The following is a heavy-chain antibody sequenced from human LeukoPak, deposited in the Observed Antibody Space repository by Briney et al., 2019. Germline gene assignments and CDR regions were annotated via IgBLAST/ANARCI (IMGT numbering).Heavy chain of an antibody. CDR3: ARAVGFWSGQRGNYYYYGMDV. Sequence: GGSLRLSCAASGFTFSSYAMSWVRQAPGKGLEWVSAISGSGGSTYYADSVKGRFTISRDNSKNTLYLQMNSLRAEDTAVYYCARAVGFWSGQRGNYYYYGMDVWGQGTTVTVSS. CDR2: ISGSGGST. V-gene: IGHV3-23*01. J-gene: IGHJ6*02. CDR1: GFTFSSYA. D-gene: IGHD3-3*01.